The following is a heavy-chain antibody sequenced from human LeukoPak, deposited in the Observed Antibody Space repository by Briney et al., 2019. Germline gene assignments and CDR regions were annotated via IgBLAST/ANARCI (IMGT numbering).Heavy chain of an antibody. CDR2: INPNSGGT. Sequence: ASVKVSCKASGYTFTSYGISWVRQAPGQGLEWMGWINPNSGGTNYAQKFQGWVTMTRDTSISTAYMELSRLRSDDTAVYYCARDGSGYYYGSGSTSGYYYYGMDVWGQGTTVTVSS. CDR1: GYTFTSYG. CDR3: ARDGSGYYYGSGSTSGYYYYGMDV. D-gene: IGHD3-10*01. V-gene: IGHV1-2*04. J-gene: IGHJ6*02.